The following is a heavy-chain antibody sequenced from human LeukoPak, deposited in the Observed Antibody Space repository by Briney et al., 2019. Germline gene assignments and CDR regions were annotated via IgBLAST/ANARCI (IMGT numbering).Heavy chain of an antibody. CDR3: ARDGCRSTSCYDYYYMDV. J-gene: IGHJ6*03. CDR2: IIPILGIA. D-gene: IGHD2-2*01. V-gene: IGHV1-69*04. Sequence: ASVKVSCXASGGTFSSYTISWVRLAPGQGLEWMGRIIPILGIANYAQKFQGRVTITADKSTSTAYMELSSLRSEDTAVYYCARDGCRSTSCYDYYYMDVWGKGTTVTVSS. CDR1: GGTFSSYT.